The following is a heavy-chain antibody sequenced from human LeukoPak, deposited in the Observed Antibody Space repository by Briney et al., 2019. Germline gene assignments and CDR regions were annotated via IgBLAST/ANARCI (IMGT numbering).Heavy chain of an antibody. J-gene: IGHJ4*02. Sequence: QSGGSPRLSCAASGFTFSTYTMNWVRQAPGKGLEWVSSISTSGSYIYYADSVKGRFTISRDNAKNSLYLQMNSLRAEDTAVYYCARDSSGYYYAQNYFDYWGQGTLVTVSS. CDR3: ARDSSGYYYAQNYFDY. CDR1: GFTFSTYT. V-gene: IGHV3-21*01. CDR2: ISTSGSYI. D-gene: IGHD3-22*01.